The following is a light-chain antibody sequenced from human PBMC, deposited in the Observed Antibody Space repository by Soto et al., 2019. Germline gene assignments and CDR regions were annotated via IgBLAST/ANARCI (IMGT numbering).Light chain of an antibody. CDR1: SSDVGSYNR. V-gene: IGLV2-18*02. CDR2: EVS. J-gene: IGLJ1*01. CDR3: SSYTSSSTSLYV. Sequence: QPVLTQPPSVSGSPGQSVTISCTGTSSDVGSYNRVSWYQQPPGTAPKLMIYEVSNRPSGVPDRFSGSKSGNTASLTISGLQAEDEADYYCSSYTSSSTSLYVFGTGTKVTLL.